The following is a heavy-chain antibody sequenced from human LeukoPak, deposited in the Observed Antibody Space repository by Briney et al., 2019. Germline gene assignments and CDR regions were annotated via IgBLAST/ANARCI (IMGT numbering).Heavy chain of an antibody. V-gene: IGHV4-30-2*01. CDR2: IYHSGST. Sequence: PSQTLSLTCAVSGGSLSRGGFSWSWVRQPPRKGLEGIGYIYHSGSTYYNPSLKSRVTISVDRSKNQFSLKLSSVTAADTAVYYCARGGSYGDYVFDYWGQGTLVTVSS. J-gene: IGHJ4*02. D-gene: IGHD4-17*01. CDR3: ARGGSYGDYVFDY. CDR1: GGSLSRGGFS.